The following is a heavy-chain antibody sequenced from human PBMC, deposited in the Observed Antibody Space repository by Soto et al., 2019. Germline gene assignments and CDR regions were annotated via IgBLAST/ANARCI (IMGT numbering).Heavy chain of an antibody. V-gene: IGHV3-74*01. CDR1: GFTFSSYW. CDR3: TTGYYDSSGYPNRHIDY. Sequence: PGGSLRLSCAASGFTFSSYWMHWVRQAPGKGLVWVSRINSDGSSTYYADSVKGRFTISRDNSKNTLYLQMNSLRAEDTAVYYCTTGYYDSSGYPNRHIDYWGQGTLVTVSS. J-gene: IGHJ4*02. CDR2: INSDGSST. D-gene: IGHD3-22*01.